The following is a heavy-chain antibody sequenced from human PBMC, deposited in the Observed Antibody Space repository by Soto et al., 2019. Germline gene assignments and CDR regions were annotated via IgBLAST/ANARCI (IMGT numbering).Heavy chain of an antibody. V-gene: IGHV1-8*01. CDR2: MNPNSGNT. CDR3: ASGYKAGLLIDY. Sequence: GASVKVSCKAPGYTFTSYDINWVRQATGQGLEWMGWMNPNSGNTGYAQKFQGRVTMTRNTSISTAYMELSSLRSEDTAVYYCASGYKAGLLIDYWGQGTLVTVSS. D-gene: IGHD2-15*01. J-gene: IGHJ4*02. CDR1: GYTFTSYD.